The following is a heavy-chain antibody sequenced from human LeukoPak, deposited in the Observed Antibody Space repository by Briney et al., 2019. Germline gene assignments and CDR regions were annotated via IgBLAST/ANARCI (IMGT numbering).Heavy chain of an antibody. CDR2: INPNSGGT. CDR1: GYTFTGYY. J-gene: IGHJ4*02. CDR3: ARESWNDSPYFDY. Sequence: ASVKVSCKASGYTFTGYYMHWVRQAPGQGLEWMGWINPNSGGTNYAQKFQGRVTMTRDTSISTAYMELSRLRSDDTAVYYCARESWNDSPYFDYWGQGTLVTVSP. V-gene: IGHV1-2*02. D-gene: IGHD1-1*01.